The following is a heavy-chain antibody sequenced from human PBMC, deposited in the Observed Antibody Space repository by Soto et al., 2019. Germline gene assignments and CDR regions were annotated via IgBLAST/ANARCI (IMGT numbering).Heavy chain of an antibody. CDR2: RSYDGSNK. Sequence: QVQLVESGGGVVQPGRSLRLSCAVSGFTFSSYGMHWVRQAPGKGLEWVAVRSYDGSNKYYADSVKGRFTISRDNSKNTLYLQMNSLRAEDTAVYYCAKDFLEWVVVIATDAFDIWGQGTMVTVSS. CDR1: GFTFSSYG. J-gene: IGHJ3*02. V-gene: IGHV3-30*18. D-gene: IGHD2-21*01. CDR3: AKDFLEWVVVIATDAFDI.